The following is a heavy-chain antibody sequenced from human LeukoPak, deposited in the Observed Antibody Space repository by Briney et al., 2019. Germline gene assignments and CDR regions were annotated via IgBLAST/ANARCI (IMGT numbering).Heavy chain of an antibody. Sequence: GGSLRLSCSASGFTFSSFAMHWVRQAPGKGLDCVSGIGTNGGSTYYANSVKGRSTISRDNSKNTLYLQMDSLRAEDMAVYYCARDLEYRSGSYIIPGSNWGQGTLVTVSS. J-gene: IGHJ4*02. CDR1: GFTFSSFA. D-gene: IGHD3-10*01. CDR2: IGTNGGST. CDR3: ARDLEYRSGSYIIPGSN. V-gene: IGHV3-64*01.